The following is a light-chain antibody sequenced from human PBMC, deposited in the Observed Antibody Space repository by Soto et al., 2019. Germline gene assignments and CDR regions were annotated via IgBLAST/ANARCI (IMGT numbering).Light chain of an antibody. J-gene: IGKJ3*01. CDR2: GGS. CDR1: QNIHSF. CDR3: QQSYDIPFT. V-gene: IGKV1-39*01. Sequence: DIQMTQSPSSLAASVGERVTITCRASQNIHSFLNWYQQKPGKAPQVLIYGGSALQSGVPSRFSGRGSGTDFTLTISSLQPEDFASYFCQQSYDIPFTFGPGTRVDL.